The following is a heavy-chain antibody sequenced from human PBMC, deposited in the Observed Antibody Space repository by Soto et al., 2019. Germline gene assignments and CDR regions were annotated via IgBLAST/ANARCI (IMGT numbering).Heavy chain of an antibody. CDR2: IYYSGST. D-gene: IGHD5-18*01. V-gene: IGHV4-30-4*01. CDR1: GGSISSGDYY. Sequence: QVQLQESGPGLVKPSQTLSLTCTVSGGSISSGDYYWSWIRQPPGKGLEWIGYIYYSGSTYYNPSLKSRVTISVDTSKNQFSLKLSSVTAADTAVYYCAVSRGYSYGYLPHWYFDLWGRGTLVTVSS. J-gene: IGHJ2*01. CDR3: AVSRGYSYGYLPHWYFDL.